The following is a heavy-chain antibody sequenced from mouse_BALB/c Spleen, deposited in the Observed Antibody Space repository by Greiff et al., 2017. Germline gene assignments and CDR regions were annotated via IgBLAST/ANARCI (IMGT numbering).Heavy chain of an antibody. Sequence: VQRVESGPGLVQPSQSLSITCTVSGFSLTSYGVHWVRQSPGKGLEWLGVIWSGGSTDYNAAFISRLSISKDNSKSQVFFKMNSLQANDTAIYYCARSGYDVYYAMDYWGQGTSVTVSS. CDR1: GFSLTSYG. CDR3: ARSGYDVYYAMDY. D-gene: IGHD2-14*01. V-gene: IGHV2-2*02. CDR2: IWSGGST. J-gene: IGHJ4*01.